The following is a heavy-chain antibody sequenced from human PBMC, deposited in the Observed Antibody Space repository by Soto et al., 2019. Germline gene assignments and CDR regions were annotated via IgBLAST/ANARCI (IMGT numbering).Heavy chain of an antibody. V-gene: IGHV3-33*01. CDR2: IWYDGTTE. D-gene: IGHD1-26*01. Sequence: QVQLVESGGGVVQPGRSLRLSCAASGFTFSNYAMHWVRQAPGKGLEWVAVIWYDGTTEFFVESVKGRFTISRDNSKNTLYLQMNSLRADDTAVYFCARDRGQWERPTGNFDYWGQGTLVTVSS. CDR1: GFTFSNYA. CDR3: ARDRGQWERPTGNFDY. J-gene: IGHJ4*02.